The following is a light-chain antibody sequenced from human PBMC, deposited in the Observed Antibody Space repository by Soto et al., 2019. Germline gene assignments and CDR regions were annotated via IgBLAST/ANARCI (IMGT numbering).Light chain of an antibody. V-gene: IGLV2-14*01. CDR3: SSYASSSIWV. J-gene: IGLJ3*02. Sequence: QSVLTQPASVSGSPGQSITISCTGTSSDVGGYNYVSWYQQHPGKAPKLMIYDVSNRPAALSNRFSGCKSGYTASLTISGLRAEDEADYYCSSYASSSIWVFGGGTKLTVL. CDR1: SSDVGGYNY. CDR2: DVS.